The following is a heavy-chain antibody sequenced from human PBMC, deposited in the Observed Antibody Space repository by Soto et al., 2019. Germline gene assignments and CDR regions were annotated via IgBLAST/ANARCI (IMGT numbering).Heavy chain of an antibody. J-gene: IGHJ2*01. CDR1: GDFISSHY. Sequence: QVQLQESGPGLVKPSETLSLTCTVSGDFISSHYWSWIRQPPGKGLEWIGYVYYDGKTDSSPSLKGQGTISLDTTKNQISLTLTSVPPADTAVYYCAIPNGIAPAVWYFDLWGRGTLVTGSS. V-gene: IGHV4-59*08. CDR2: VYYDGKT. CDR3: AIPNGIAPAVWYFDL. D-gene: IGHD2-8*01.